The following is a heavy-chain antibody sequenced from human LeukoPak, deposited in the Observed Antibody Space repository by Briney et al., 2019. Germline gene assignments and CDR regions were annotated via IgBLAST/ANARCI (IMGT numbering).Heavy chain of an antibody. CDR2: IYSGGST. CDR3: ARSSSSWEIYFDY. CDR1: GFTFSTYA. J-gene: IGHJ4*02. Sequence: GGSLRLSCTASGFTFSTYAMSWVRQAPGKGLEWVSVIYSGGSTYYADSVKGRFTISRDNSKNTLYLQMNSLRAEDTAVYYCARSSSSWEIYFDYWGQGTLVTVSS. D-gene: IGHD6-13*01. V-gene: IGHV3-66*01.